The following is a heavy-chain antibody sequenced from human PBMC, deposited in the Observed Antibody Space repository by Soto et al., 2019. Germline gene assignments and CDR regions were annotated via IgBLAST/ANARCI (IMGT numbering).Heavy chain of an antibody. V-gene: IGHV5-51*01. CDR2: IYPGDSDS. D-gene: IGHD2-8*01. J-gene: IGHJ4*02. Sequence: PGESLKISCKVSGYSFSTSWMGWVRQLPGKGLEWMGIIYPGDSDSRYGPSFEGHVTFSVDKSISTAYLEWSSLKASDTAIYYCARLSRRVAQESNYFDYWGQGTLVTVSS. CDR1: GYSFSTSW. CDR3: ARLSRRVAQESNYFDY.